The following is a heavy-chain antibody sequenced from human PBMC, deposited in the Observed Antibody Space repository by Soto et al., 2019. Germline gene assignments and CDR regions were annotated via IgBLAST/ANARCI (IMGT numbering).Heavy chain of an antibody. CDR2: IYGDGST. Sequence: EVQLVESGGGLVQPGGSLRLSCAASGFTVSSNYMSWVRQAPGKGLDWVSVIYGDGSTYYADSVKGRFTISRHNSKNTLNLQMTSLRPEDTAVYYCARGSSGYGYDAFDIWGQGTMVTVSS. V-gene: IGHV3-53*04. CDR3: ARGSSGYGYDAFDI. CDR1: GFTVSSNY. D-gene: IGHD5-12*01. J-gene: IGHJ3*02.